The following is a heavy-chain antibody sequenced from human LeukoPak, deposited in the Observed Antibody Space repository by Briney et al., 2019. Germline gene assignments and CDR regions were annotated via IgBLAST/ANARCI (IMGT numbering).Heavy chain of an antibody. CDR3: ARLDTGRY. Sequence: PSETLSLTCTVSGGSVNSGSYFWSWIRQPAGKGLEWIGRMFTTGTINYNPSLKSRVTISLDTSKNQFSLKLSSVTAADTAVYYCARLDTGRYWGQGTLVTVSS. CDR1: GGSVNSGSYF. CDR2: MFTTGTI. J-gene: IGHJ4*02. D-gene: IGHD3-10*01. V-gene: IGHV4-61*02.